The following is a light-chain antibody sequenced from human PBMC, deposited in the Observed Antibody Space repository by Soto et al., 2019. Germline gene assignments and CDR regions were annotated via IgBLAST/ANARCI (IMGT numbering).Light chain of an antibody. Sequence: DIQMTQSPSILSASVGDRVTITCRASQSISSYLNWYQHKPGKAPKLLIYAASSLQSGVPSRFSGSGSGTDFTLTVSSLQPEDFATYYCQQSFSTPRTFGQGTKVDNK. CDR1: QSISSY. CDR2: AAS. CDR3: QQSFSTPRT. J-gene: IGKJ1*01. V-gene: IGKV1-39*01.